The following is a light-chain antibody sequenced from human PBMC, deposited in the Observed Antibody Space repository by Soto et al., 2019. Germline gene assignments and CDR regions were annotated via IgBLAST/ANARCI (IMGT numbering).Light chain of an antibody. CDR1: QDISQY. J-gene: IGKJ4*01. CDR3: QKYNSAPPLT. CDR2: AAS. Sequence: DIQMTQSPSSLSASVGDRVTLTCRASQDISQYLAWYQQRPGKVPKLLIYAASTLQSGVPSRFSGSGSGTDFILTISSLQPDDVATYYCQKYNSAPPLTFGGGTKVDIK. V-gene: IGKV1-27*01.